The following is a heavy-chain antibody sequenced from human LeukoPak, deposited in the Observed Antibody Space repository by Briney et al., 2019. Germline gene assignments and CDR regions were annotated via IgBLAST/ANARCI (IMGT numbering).Heavy chain of an antibody. CDR1: GYTFTSYG. Sequence: GASVKVSCTASGYTFTSYGISWVRQAPGQGLEWMGWISAYNGNTNYAQKLQGRVTMTTDTSTSTAYMELRSLRSDDTAVYYCARALSITIFHYYYYGMDVWGQGTTVTVSS. J-gene: IGHJ6*02. CDR2: ISAYNGNT. V-gene: IGHV1-18*01. D-gene: IGHD3-3*01. CDR3: ARALSITIFHYYYYGMDV.